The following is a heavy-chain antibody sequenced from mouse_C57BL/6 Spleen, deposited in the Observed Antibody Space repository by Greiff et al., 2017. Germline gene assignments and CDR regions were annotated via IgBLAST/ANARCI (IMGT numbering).Heavy chain of an antibody. J-gene: IGHJ4*01. CDR1: GFTFNTYA. CDR2: IRSKSSNYAT. CDR3: VRGGNWDEAMDY. D-gene: IGHD4-1*01. Sequence: EVQRVESGGGLVQPKGSLKLSCAASGFTFNTYAMHWVRQAPGKGLEWVARIRSKSSNYATYYADSVKDRFTISRDDSQSMLYLQMNNLKTEDTAMYCGVRGGNWDEAMDYWGQGTSVTVSS. V-gene: IGHV10-3*01.